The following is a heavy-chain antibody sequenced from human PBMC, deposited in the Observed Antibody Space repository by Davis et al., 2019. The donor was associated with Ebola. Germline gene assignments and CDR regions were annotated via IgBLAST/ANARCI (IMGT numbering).Heavy chain of an antibody. D-gene: IGHD2-15*01. V-gene: IGHV3-74*01. J-gene: IGHJ4*02. Sequence: GESLKISCAASGFTFSGHWMHWVRQAPGKGLVWVSQITSDGSSATYADSVKGRFTISRDNAKNTLYLQMNSLRAEDTAVYYCGSPVVAWGQGTLVTVSS. CDR1: GFTFSGHW. CDR2: ITSDGSSA. CDR3: GSPVVA.